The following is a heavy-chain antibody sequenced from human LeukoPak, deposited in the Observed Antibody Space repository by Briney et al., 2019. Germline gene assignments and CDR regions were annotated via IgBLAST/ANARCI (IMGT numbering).Heavy chain of an antibody. D-gene: IGHD6-13*01. Sequence: GGSLRLSCAASGFTFSSYAMHWVRQAPGKGLEWVAVISYDGSNKYYADSVKGRFTTSRDNSKNTLHLQMNSLRAEDTAVYYCAKDRGAAAGTDFDYWGQGTLVTVSS. J-gene: IGHJ4*02. CDR1: GFTFSSYA. V-gene: IGHV3-30-3*01. CDR2: ISYDGSNK. CDR3: AKDRGAAAGTDFDY.